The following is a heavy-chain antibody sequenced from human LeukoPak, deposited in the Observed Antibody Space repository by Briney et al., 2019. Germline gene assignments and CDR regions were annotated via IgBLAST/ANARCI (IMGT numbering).Heavy chain of an antibody. V-gene: IGHV1-46*01. D-gene: IGHD2-15*01. CDR3: ARGMRDCSTGSCSYYFDY. CDR1: GYTFTSYY. Sequence: ASVKVSCKASGYTFTSYYMHWVRQAPGQGLEWMGIINPSGGSTSYAQKFQGRVTITRNTSIFTAYMELSSLRSEDTAVYYCARGMRDCSTGSCSYYFDYWGQGTLVTVSS. CDR2: INPSGGST. J-gene: IGHJ4*02.